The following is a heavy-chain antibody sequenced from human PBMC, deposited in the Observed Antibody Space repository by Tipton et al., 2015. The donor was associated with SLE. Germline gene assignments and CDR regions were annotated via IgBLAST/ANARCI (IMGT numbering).Heavy chain of an antibody. CDR1: AGSFTGYY. V-gene: IGHV4-34*01. D-gene: IGHD3-16*02. CDR2: IDHTGST. J-gene: IGHJ3*02. CDR3: AQAHLWGSYRYASDI. Sequence: TLSLTCKVSAGSFTGYYWSWVRQSPTKGLEWIGEIDHTGSTNYNPALKSRVTISVDTSKNQFSLKLSSVTAADTAVYYCAQAHLWGSYRYASDIWGQGTMVTVSS.